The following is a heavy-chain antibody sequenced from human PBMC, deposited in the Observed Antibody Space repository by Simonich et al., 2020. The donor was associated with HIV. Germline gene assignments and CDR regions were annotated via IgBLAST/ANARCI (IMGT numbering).Heavy chain of an antibody. CDR1: GFTFSSYS. CDR2: ISSSSSYI. CDR3: ARDGRKGSSTSCSDY. D-gene: IGHD2-2*01. Sequence: EVQLVESGGGLVKPGGSLRLSCAASGFTFSSYSVNWVRQAPGKGLEWVSSISSSSSYIYYADSVKGRFTISRDNAKNSLYLQMTSLRAEDTAVYYCARDGRKGSSTSCSDYWGQGTLVTVSS. V-gene: IGHV3-21*01. J-gene: IGHJ4*02.